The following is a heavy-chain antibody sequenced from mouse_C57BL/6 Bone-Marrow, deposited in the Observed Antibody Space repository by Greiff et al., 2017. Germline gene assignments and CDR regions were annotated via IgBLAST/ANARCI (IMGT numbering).Heavy chain of an antibody. V-gene: IGHV2-9-1*01. CDR2: IWPGGGT. D-gene: IGHD1-1*02. J-gene: IGHJ1*03. CDR3: ASNGGYWYFDV. CDR1: GFSLTSYA. Sequence: QVQLKESGPGLVAPSQSLSITCTVSGFSLTSYAISWVRQPPGKGLEWLGVIWPGGGTNYNSALKSRLSISKDNSKSQVFLKMNSLQTDDTARYYCASNGGYWYFDVWGTGTTVTVSS.